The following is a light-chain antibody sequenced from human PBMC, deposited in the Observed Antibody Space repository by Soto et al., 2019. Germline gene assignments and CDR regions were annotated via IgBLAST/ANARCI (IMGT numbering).Light chain of an antibody. J-gene: IGLJ1*01. CDR1: SSNIGSNT. CDR2: SNN. Sequence: QSALTQPPSASGTPGQRVTISCSGSSSNIGSNTVNWYQQLPGTAPKLLIYSNNQRPSGVPDRFSGSKSGTSASLAISDLQSEDEADYYCAAWDDSLNGPGYVFGTGTKVTVL. V-gene: IGLV1-44*01. CDR3: AAWDDSLNGPGYV.